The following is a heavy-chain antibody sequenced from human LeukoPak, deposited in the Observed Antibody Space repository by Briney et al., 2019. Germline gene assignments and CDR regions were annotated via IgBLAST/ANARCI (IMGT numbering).Heavy chain of an antibody. CDR2: INHSGST. D-gene: IGHD4-17*01. CDR3: ARDPSDYGDFDAFDI. V-gene: IGHV4-34*01. Sequence: PPETLSLTCAVYGGSFSGYYWSWIRQPPGKGLEWIGEINHSGSTNYNPSLKSRVTISVDTSKNQFSLKLSSVTAADTAVYYCARDPSDYGDFDAFDIWGQGTMVTVSS. CDR1: GGSFSGYY. J-gene: IGHJ3*02.